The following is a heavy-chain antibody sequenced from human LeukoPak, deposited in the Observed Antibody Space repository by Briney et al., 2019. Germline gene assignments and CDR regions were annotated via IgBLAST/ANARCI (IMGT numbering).Heavy chain of an antibody. CDR1: GFTFSSYS. Sequence: QAGGSLRLSCAASGFTFSSYSMNWVRQAPGKGLEWVSAISGSGGSTYYADSVKGRFTISRDNSKNTLYLQMNSLRAEDTAVYYCGYSSGWYLLDAFDIWGQGTMVTVSS. CDR2: ISGSGGST. D-gene: IGHD6-19*01. V-gene: IGHV3-23*01. CDR3: GYSSGWYLLDAFDI. J-gene: IGHJ3*02.